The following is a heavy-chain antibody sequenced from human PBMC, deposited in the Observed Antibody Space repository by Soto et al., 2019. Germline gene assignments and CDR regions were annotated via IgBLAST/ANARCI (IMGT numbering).Heavy chain of an antibody. D-gene: IGHD3-22*01. CDR3: AREADFASSGYVLDY. J-gene: IGHJ4*02. V-gene: IGHV3-21*01. CDR2: VTSSPSSM. CDR1: GFTFSGFS. Sequence: TGGSLRLSCAASGFTFSGFSMNWVRQAPGKGLEWVSSVTSSPSSMFYADSVKGRFTISRDDAKDSLFLQMNSLRADDTAAYYCAREADFASSGYVLDYWGLGTLVTVSS.